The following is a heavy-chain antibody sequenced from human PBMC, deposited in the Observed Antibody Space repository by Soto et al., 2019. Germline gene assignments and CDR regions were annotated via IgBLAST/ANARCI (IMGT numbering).Heavy chain of an antibody. J-gene: IGHJ3*02. V-gene: IGHV1-18*01. CDR2: INTYNGNT. D-gene: IGHD6-13*01. CDR3: ARDLLYSTRSTVRFDI. CDR1: GYTFTSHG. Sequence: VQLVQFGVEVKKPGASVKVSCKASGYTFTSHGISWVPQAPGQGLEWMGWINTYNGNTNYAQKVQGRVTMTTETSTSTAYMELRSLRSDDTAVYYCARDLLYSTRSTVRFDIWGRGTMLTVSS.